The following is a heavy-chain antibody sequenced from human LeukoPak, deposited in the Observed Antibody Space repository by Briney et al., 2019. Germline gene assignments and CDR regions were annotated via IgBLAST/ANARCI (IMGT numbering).Heavy chain of an antibody. CDR3: ARLGYCSGGGCFGNWFDP. J-gene: IGHJ5*02. D-gene: IGHD2-15*01. CDR2: IYSSGST. V-gene: IGHV4-4*07. CDR1: GGSISSYY. Sequence: PSETLSLTCTVSGGSISSYYWSWIRQPAGKGLEWLGRIYSSGSTYYNPSLKSRVTISVDTSKNQFSLKLSSVTAADTAVYYCARLGYCSGGGCFGNWFDPWGQGTLVTVSS.